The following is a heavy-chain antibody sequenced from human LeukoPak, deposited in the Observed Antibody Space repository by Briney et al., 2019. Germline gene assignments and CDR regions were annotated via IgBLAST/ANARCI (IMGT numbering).Heavy chain of an antibody. V-gene: IGHV1-18*01. Sequence: ASVKVSCKASGYTFTSYGISWVRRAPGQGLEWMGWISAYNGNTNYAQKLQGRVTMTTDTSTSTAYMELRSLRSDDTAVYYCARDRSSTYYDFWGPREGWFDPWGQGTLVTVSS. CDR1: GYTFTSYG. CDR3: ARDRSSTYYDFWGPREGWFDP. CDR2: ISAYNGNT. J-gene: IGHJ5*02. D-gene: IGHD3-3*01.